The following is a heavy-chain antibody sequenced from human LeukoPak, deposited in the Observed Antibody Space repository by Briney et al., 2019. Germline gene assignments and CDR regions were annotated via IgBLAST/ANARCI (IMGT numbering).Heavy chain of an antibody. Sequence: EGSLRLSCVGALGSHWMGWVRQAPGKGLEWVANIKEDGSQKYYMDSVKGRFTISRDNAKSSLFLQMKNLRVEDTAVYYCTRDQTWGQGTLVTVSS. V-gene: IGHV3-7*01. CDR1: LGSHW. J-gene: IGHJ4*02. CDR2: IKEDGSQK. CDR3: TRDQT.